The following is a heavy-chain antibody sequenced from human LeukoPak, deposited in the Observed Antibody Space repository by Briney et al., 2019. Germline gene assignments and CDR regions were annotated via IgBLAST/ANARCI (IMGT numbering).Heavy chain of an antibody. J-gene: IGHJ2*01. Sequence: PGGSLRLSCAASGFTFSSYGMHWVRQAPGKGLEWVAVIWYDGSNKYYADSVKGRFTISRDNSKNTLYLQMNILRAEDTAVYYCARAPSHQDPTWYFDLWGRGTLVTVSS. D-gene: IGHD1-26*01. CDR3: ARAPSHQDPTWYFDL. CDR2: IWYDGSNK. CDR1: GFTFSSYG. V-gene: IGHV3-33*01.